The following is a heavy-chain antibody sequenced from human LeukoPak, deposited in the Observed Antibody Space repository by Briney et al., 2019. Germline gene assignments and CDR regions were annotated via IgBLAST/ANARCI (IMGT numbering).Heavy chain of an antibody. Sequence: TSETLSLTCTVSGGSISSYYWSWIRQPPGKGLEWIGYIYYSGSTNYNPSLKSRVTISVDTSKNHFSLKLSSVTAADTAVYYCARRVSASGRDYFDYWGQGTLVTVSS. CDR3: ARRVSASGRDYFDY. D-gene: IGHD2-2*01. V-gene: IGHV4-59*08. J-gene: IGHJ4*02. CDR1: GGSISSYY. CDR2: IYYSGST.